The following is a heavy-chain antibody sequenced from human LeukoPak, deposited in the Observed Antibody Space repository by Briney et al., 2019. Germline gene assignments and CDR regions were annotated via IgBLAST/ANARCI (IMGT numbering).Heavy chain of an antibody. CDR1: GYTFTSYG. V-gene: IGHV1-18*01. D-gene: IGHD3-10*01. Sequence: GASVKVSCKASGYTFTSYGISWVRQAPGQGLEWMGWISAYNGNTNYAQKLQGRVTMTIDTSTSTAYMELRSLRSDDTAVYYCARGSGSFDLEQYYYYGMDVWGQGTTVTVSS. CDR3: ARGSGSFDLEQYYYYGMDV. J-gene: IGHJ6*02. CDR2: ISAYNGNT.